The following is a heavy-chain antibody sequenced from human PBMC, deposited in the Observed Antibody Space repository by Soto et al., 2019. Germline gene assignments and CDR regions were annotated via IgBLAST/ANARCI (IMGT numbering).Heavy chain of an antibody. CDR2: ISYSGST. Sequence: QVQLQESGPGLVQPSQTLSLTCTVSGGSISSGGYYWSWIRQHPGTGLEWIGHISYSGSTYYNTXLXAXGTLSVDTSTNQFSLIVNSVTAADTAVYYCARGVLHWGQGTLVTVSS. J-gene: IGHJ4*01. CDR3: ARGVLH. V-gene: IGHV4-31*01. CDR1: GGSISSGGYY.